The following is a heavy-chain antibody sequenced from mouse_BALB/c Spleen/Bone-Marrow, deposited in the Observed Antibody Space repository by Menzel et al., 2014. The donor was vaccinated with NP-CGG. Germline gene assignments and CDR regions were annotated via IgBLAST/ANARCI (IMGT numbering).Heavy chain of an antibody. Sequence: VKLMESGAELVRPGSSVKISCKASGYAFSAYWMNWVKQRPGQGLEWIGQIYPGDGDTNYNGKFKGKATLTADKSSGTAYMQLSSLTSEDSAVYFCTRSTATFDYWGQGTTLTVSS. V-gene: IGHV1-80*01. CDR3: TRSTATFDY. CDR1: GYAFSAYW. D-gene: IGHD1-2*01. CDR2: IYPGDGDT. J-gene: IGHJ2*01.